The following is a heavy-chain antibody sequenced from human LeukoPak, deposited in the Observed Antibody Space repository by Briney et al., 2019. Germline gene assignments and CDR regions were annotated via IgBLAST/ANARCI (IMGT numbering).Heavy chain of an antibody. J-gene: IGHJ1*01. CDR2: ISGSGGST. Sequence: GGSLRLSCAASGFTFSDYYMSWVRQAPGKGLEWVSAISGSGGSTYYADSVKGRFTISRDNSKNTLYLQMNSLRAEDTAVYYCAKGYSYGYYAEYFQHWGQGTLVTVSS. D-gene: IGHD5-18*01. CDR1: GFTFSDYY. CDR3: AKGYSYGYYAEYFQH. V-gene: IGHV3-23*01.